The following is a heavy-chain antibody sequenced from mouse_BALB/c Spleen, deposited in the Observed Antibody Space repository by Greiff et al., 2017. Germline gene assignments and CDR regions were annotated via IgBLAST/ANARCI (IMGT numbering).Heavy chain of an antibody. V-gene: IGHV7-3*02. CDR2: IRNKANGYTT. J-gene: IGHJ4*01. Sequence: EVKLVESGGGLVQPGGSLRLSCATSGFTFTDYYMSWVRQPPGKALEWLGFIRNKANGYTTEYSASVKGRFTISRDNSQSILYLQMNTLRAEDSATYYCARDTYYRYAHLMDDWGQGTSVTVSS. CDR1: GFTFTDYY. D-gene: IGHD2-14*01. CDR3: ARDTYYRYAHLMDD.